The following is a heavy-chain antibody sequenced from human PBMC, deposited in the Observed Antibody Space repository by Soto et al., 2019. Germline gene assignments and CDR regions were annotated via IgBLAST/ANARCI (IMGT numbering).Heavy chain of an antibody. J-gene: IGHJ5*02. CDR2: IWYDGSNK. V-gene: IGHV3-33*01. CDR1: GFTFSSYG. Sequence: QVQLVESGGGVVQPGRSLRLSCAASGFTFSSYGMHWVRQAPGKGLEWVAVIWYDGSNKYYADSVKGRFTISRDNSKNTLYLQMNSLRAEDTAVYYCAREGSSSGFFCWFDPWGQGTLVTVSS. D-gene: IGHD6-6*01. CDR3: AREGSSSGFFCWFDP.